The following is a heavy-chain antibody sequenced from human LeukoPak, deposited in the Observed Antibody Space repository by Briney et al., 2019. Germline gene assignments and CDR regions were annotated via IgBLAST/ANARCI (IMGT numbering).Heavy chain of an antibody. CDR3: ARQYYYGSGGVY. V-gene: IGHV3-23*01. CDR1: GFTFSSYA. CDR2: ISGSGGST. D-gene: IGHD3-10*01. Sequence: GSLRLSCAASGFTFSSYAMSWVRQAPGKGLEWVSGISGSGGSTYNADSVKGRFTISRDNSKNTLYLQMNSLRAEDTAIYYCARQYYYGSGGVYWGQGTLVTVSS. J-gene: IGHJ4*02.